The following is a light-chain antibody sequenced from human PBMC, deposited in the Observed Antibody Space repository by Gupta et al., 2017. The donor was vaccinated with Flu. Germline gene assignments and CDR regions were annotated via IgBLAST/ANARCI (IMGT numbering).Light chain of an antibody. CDR3: HSYRSSTTPWV. V-gene: IGLV2-14*01. CDR1: SSDVGGHKY. CDR2: EVS. J-gene: IGLJ3*02. Sequence: ITISCTGTSSDVGGHKYVSWYQQHPGKAPKLMIYEVSNRPSGVSSRFSGSKSGNTASLIISGLQAEDEADYYCHSYRSSTTPWVFGGGTKLTVL.